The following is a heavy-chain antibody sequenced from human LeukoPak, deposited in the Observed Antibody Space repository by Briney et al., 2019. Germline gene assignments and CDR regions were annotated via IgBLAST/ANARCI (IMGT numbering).Heavy chain of an antibody. V-gene: IGHV3-53*01. J-gene: IGHJ4*02. Sequence: GGSLRLSCAASGFTVSSNYMTWVRQAPGKGLEWVSVIYSGDSTYYADSVKGRFTISGESSGNTLSLQMHNLRAEDTAVYYCAKGVRLWFAFYFDYWGQGTLVTVSS. CDR2: IYSGDST. CDR3: AKGVRLWFAFYFDY. CDR1: GFTVSSNY. D-gene: IGHD3-10*01.